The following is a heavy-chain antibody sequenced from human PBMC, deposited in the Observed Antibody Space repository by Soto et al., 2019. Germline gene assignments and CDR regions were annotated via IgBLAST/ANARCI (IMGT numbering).Heavy chain of an antibody. V-gene: IGHV3-23*01. CDR1: VFTFTNYA. J-gene: IGHJ4*02. D-gene: IGHD6-6*01. CDR3: AKGSASTRPYYFDY. Sequence: HPGGSLRLSCAASVFTFTNYAMRWVRQAPGKGLEWVSAITTSGGSTYYADSVKGRFSISRDNSKNTLYLQMNNLGAEDSAVYYCAKGSASTRPYYFDYWGQGTLVTVSS. CDR2: ITTSGGST.